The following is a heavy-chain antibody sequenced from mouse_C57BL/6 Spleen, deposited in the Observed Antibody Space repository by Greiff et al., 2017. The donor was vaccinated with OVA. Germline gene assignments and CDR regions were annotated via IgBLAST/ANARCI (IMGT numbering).Heavy chain of an antibody. CDR1: GFTFSNYW. V-gene: IGHV6-3*01. Sequence: EVKVEESGGGLVQPGGSMKLSCVASGFTFSNYWMNWVRQSPEKGLEWVAQIRLKSDNYATHYAESVKGRFTISRDDSKSSVYLQMNNLRAEDTGIYYCTDYYYGSSLAWFAYWGQGTLVTVSA. J-gene: IGHJ3*01. CDR3: TDYYYGSSLAWFAY. D-gene: IGHD1-1*01. CDR2: IRLKSDNYAT.